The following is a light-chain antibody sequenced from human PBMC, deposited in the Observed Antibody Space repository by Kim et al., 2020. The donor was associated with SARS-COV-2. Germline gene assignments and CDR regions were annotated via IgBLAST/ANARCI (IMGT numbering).Light chain of an antibody. CDR1: QGLVASDEGHTY. V-gene: IGKV2-40*01. Sequence: ACITCRSSQGLVASDEGHTYLDWYLQKPGQSPQRLIYTLFYRASGVPDRFSGSGSGTDFTLKISGVAAEDVGVYFCMQRIEFPYTFGQGTKLEIK. CDR2: TLF. J-gene: IGKJ2*01. CDR3: MQRIEFPYT.